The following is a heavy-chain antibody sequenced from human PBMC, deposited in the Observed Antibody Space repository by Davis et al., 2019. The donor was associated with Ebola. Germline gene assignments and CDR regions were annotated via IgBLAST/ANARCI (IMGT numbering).Heavy chain of an antibody. Sequence: PSETLSLTCTVSGGSISSSSYYWGWIRQPPGKGLEWIGSIYYSGSTYYNPSLKSRVTISVDTSKNQFSLKLSSVTAADTAVYYCARLPFLYDYWGQGTLVTVSS. CDR2: IYYSGST. V-gene: IGHV4-39*01. J-gene: IGHJ4*02. CDR1: GGSISSSSYY. CDR3: ARLPFLYDY.